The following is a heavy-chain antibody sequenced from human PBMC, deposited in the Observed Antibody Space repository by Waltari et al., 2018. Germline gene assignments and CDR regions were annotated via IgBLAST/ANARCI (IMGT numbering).Heavy chain of an antibody. Sequence: EVQLVESGGGLVQPGGSLRVSCAASGFTFSSHWMTWVRQAPGKGVEWVANINGDGSEKYYVDSVKARFTISRDNAKNSLYLQMDSLRAEDTAVYYCARADYGGTADFDYWGQGTLVTVSS. V-gene: IGHV3-7*04. CDR2: INGDGSEK. J-gene: IGHJ4*02. D-gene: IGHD4-17*01. CDR1: GFTFSSHW. CDR3: ARADYGGTADFDY.